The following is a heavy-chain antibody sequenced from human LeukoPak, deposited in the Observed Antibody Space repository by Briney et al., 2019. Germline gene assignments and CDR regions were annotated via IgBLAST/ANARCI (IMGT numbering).Heavy chain of an antibody. CDR3: ARDNRGERTPGWGYGGFDI. V-gene: IGHV1-69*04. J-gene: IGHJ3*02. Sequence: SVKVSCKASGGTFSSYAISWVRQAPGQGLEWMGRIIPILGIANYAQKFQGRVTITADKSTSTVYMELSSLRSEDTAVYYCARDNRGERTPGWGYGGFDIWGQGTMVSVSS. D-gene: IGHD3-16*01. CDR1: GGTFSSYA. CDR2: IIPILGIA.